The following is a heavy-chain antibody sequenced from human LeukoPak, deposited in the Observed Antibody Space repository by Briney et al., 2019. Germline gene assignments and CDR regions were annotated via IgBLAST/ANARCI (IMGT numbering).Heavy chain of an antibody. V-gene: IGHV3-66*01. J-gene: IGHJ4*02. CDR2: IFSHGET. Sequence: GGSLRLSCTASGFTVGNNYMNWVRQAPGKGLEWVSLIFSHGETSYADSVKGRFTISRDNSKNTLCLQMNGLRVEDTAVYYCARDPPAVSINTYAWGQGTLVTVSS. D-gene: IGHD2-8*01. CDR3: ARDPPAVSINTYA. CDR1: GFTVGNNY.